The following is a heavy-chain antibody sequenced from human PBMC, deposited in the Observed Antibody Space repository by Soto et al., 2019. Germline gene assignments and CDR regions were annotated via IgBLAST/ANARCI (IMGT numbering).Heavy chain of an antibody. Sequence: QVQLQQWGAGLLKPSETLSLTCAVYGGSFSGYYWSWIRQPPGKGLEWIGEINHSGSTNYNPSLKRRVTISVDTSKNQFSLKLSSVTAADTAVYYCARVGIVVVTKDAFDIWGQGTMVTVSS. CDR2: INHSGST. J-gene: IGHJ3*02. D-gene: IGHD2-21*02. CDR3: ARVGIVVVTKDAFDI. CDR1: GGSFSGYY. V-gene: IGHV4-34*01.